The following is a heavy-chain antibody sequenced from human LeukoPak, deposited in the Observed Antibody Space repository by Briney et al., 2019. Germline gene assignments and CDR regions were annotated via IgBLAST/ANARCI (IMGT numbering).Heavy chain of an antibody. V-gene: IGHV1-69*13. CDR2: IIPIFGTA. Sequence: GASVKVSCKASGGTFSSYAISWVRQAPGQGLEWMGGIIPIFGTANYAQKFQGRVTITADESTSTAYMELSSLRSEDTAVYYCARGVVPAAMTHYAFDYWGQGTLVTVSS. J-gene: IGHJ4*02. CDR1: GGTFSSYA. D-gene: IGHD2-2*01. CDR3: ARGVVPAAMTHYAFDY.